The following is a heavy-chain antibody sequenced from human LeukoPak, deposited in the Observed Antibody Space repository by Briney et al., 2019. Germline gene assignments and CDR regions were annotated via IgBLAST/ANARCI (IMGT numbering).Heavy chain of an antibody. D-gene: IGHD6-13*01. CDR3: ARLLHRSRLFDY. Sequence: PGRSLILSFAASGFTFISYTMNWVLQPPGKILNWISSIISSSRYISYSDYVKGRFTISRDKAKNYMYLQMNSLTAEDTAVYYCARLLHRSRLFDYWRQGTLVTVSS. CDR1: GFTFISYT. V-gene: IGHV3-21*01. J-gene: IGHJ4*02. CDR2: IISSSRYI.